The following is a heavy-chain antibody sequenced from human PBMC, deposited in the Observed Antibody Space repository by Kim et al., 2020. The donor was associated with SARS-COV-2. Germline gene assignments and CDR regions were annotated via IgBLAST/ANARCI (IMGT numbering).Heavy chain of an antibody. J-gene: IGHJ4*02. D-gene: IGHD3-22*01. V-gene: IGHV3-23*01. CDR3: AKGDNYYDSSGPIDY. Sequence: DSGKGRFTISRDNSKNTLNLQMNSLRAEDTAVYYCAKGDNYYDSSGPIDYWGQGTLVTVSS.